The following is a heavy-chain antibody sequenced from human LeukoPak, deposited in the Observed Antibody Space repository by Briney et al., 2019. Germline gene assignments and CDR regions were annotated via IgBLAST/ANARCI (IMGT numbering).Heavy chain of an antibody. CDR3: ARDPSSRGNFDH. Sequence: GASVKVSCKASGYTFSDYYMHWVRRAPGQGPEWMGWINPNSGGTNYAQKFQGRVTMTRDTSINTAYVEVGRLRSDDTAVYYCARDPSSRGNFDHWGQGTLVTVSS. J-gene: IGHJ4*02. CDR2: INPNSGGT. V-gene: IGHV1-2*02. D-gene: IGHD5-24*01. CDR1: GYTFSDYY.